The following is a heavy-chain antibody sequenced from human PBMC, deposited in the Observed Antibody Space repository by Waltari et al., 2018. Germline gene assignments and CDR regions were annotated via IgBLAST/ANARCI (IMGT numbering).Heavy chain of an antibody. Sequence: EVQLVESGGGLVQPGGSLRLLCAASGFTFRNYEMNWVRQAPGKGLEGVSYSSSGAATIFSADSVKGRFTISRDNAKNSVYLEMNSLRADDTAIYYCARGEGGANEYWGQGTLVTVSS. D-gene: IGHD1-26*01. CDR1: GFTFRNYE. V-gene: IGHV3-48*03. CDR2: SSSGAATI. CDR3: ARGEGGANEY. J-gene: IGHJ4*01.